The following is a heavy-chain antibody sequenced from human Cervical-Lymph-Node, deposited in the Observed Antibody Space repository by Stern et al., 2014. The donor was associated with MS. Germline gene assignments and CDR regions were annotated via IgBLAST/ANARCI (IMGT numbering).Heavy chain of an antibody. CDR2: IRGSGSPL. CDR3: ARTSGSAIAAGALDL. CDR1: AFTFSDYY. Sequence: DQLVESGGGLVKPGGSLRLSCTASAFTFSDYYMTWLRQAPGKGLEWIASIRGSGSPLFYADSVRGRFTISRDNAKNSLYLQMNSLRAEDTAIYYCARTSGSAIAAGALDLWGRGTLVTVSS. J-gene: IGHJ5*02. V-gene: IGHV3-11*01. D-gene: IGHD6-13*01.